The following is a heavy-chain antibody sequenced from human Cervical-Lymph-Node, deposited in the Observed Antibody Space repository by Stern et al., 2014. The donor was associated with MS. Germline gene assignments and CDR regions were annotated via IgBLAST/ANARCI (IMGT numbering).Heavy chain of an antibody. J-gene: IGHJ5*02. D-gene: IGHD2-21*02. Sequence: EVQLEESGGGLVQPGGSLRLSCAASGFTFSSYWMHWVRQAPGKGLGWVSRINRDRSSTSYADSVKGRFTISRDNAKNTLYLQMNSLRAEDTAVYYCARDASYCGGDCYSGWFDPWGQGTLVTVSS. CDR1: GFTFSSYW. CDR2: INRDRSST. V-gene: IGHV3-74*01. CDR3: ARDASYCGGDCYSGWFDP.